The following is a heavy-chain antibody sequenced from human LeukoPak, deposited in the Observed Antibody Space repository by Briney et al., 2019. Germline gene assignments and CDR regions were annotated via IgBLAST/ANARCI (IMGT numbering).Heavy chain of an antibody. CDR3: ASYGSGSHDY. J-gene: IGHJ4*02. D-gene: IGHD3-10*01. V-gene: IGHV3-15*01. CDR2: IKTKTEGGTT. CDR1: GFTFSNAW. Sequence: GGSLRLSCAASGFTFSNAWMNWVRQAPGKGLEWVGRIKTKTEGGTTDYAAPVKGRFTISRDDSKNTVYLQMNSLKTEDTAVYYCASYGSGSHDYWGQGSLVTVSS.